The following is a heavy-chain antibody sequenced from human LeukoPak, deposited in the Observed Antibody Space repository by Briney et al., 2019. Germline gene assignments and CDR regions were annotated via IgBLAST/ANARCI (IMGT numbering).Heavy chain of an antibody. CDR1: GLSFSSFA. Sequence: GGSLRLSCSASGLSFSSFAMSWVRQGPARGLEWVSSLRGNGETFYADSVRGRFTLSSDSFTNTVYLQLNNLRVEDTAIYYCAKASWISSSDAVRWGQGTLVTVSS. V-gene: IGHV3-23*01. CDR2: LRGNGET. D-gene: IGHD6-25*01. CDR3: AKASWISSSDAVR. J-gene: IGHJ4*02.